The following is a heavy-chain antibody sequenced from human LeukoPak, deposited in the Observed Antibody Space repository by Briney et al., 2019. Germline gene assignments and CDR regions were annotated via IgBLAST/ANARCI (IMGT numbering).Heavy chain of an antibody. CDR1: GFTFSSYA. Sequence: PGGSLRLSCAASGFTFSSYAMSWVRQAPGKGLEWVSTISPTGGTPYYADSVKGRFTISRDNSKNTLYLQMNSLRAEDTAVYYCAKRIAAPPRSFDYWGQGILVTVSS. V-gene: IGHV3-23*01. D-gene: IGHD6-6*01. CDR3: AKRIAAPPRSFDY. J-gene: IGHJ4*02. CDR2: ISPTGGTP.